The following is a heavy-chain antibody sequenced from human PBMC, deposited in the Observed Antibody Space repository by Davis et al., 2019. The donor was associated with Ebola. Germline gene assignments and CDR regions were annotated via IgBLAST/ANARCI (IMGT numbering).Heavy chain of an antibody. Sequence: ASVKVSCKASGYTFTSYYMHWVRQAPGQGLEWMGIINPSGGSTSYAQKFQGRVTMTEDTSTDTAYMELSSLRSEDTAVYYCATAKPPIVVVPAAPGAFDIWGQGTMVTVSS. CDR3: ATAKPPIVVVPAAPGAFDI. CDR2: INPSGGST. D-gene: IGHD2-2*01. J-gene: IGHJ3*02. CDR1: GYTFTSYY. V-gene: IGHV1-46*01.